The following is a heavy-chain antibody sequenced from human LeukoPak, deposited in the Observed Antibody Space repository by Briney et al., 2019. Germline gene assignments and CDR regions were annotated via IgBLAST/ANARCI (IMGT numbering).Heavy chain of an antibody. J-gene: IGHJ4*02. CDR1: GASISSSSHS. CDR3: ARHPYSGYRPLYFDY. Sequence: SETLSLTCTVSGASISSSSHSWGWLRQPPGKGLEWIATIYYTGTTYYSPSLKSRVTISVDTSKNQFSLRLSSVTAADTAFYYCARHPYSGYRPLYFDYWGQGTLVPVSS. V-gene: IGHV4-39*01. D-gene: IGHD5-12*01. CDR2: IYYTGTT.